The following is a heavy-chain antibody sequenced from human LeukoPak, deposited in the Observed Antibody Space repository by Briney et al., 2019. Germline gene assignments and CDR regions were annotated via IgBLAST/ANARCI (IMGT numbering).Heavy chain of an antibody. D-gene: IGHD6-13*01. CDR2: IYYSGST. V-gene: IGHV4-39*01. Sequence: SETLSLTCTVSGGSISSSSYYWGWIRQPPGKGLEWIGSIYYSGSTYYNPSLKSRVTISVDTSENQFSLKLSSVTAADTAVYYCARHVYSSSWYYYFDYWGQGTLVTVSS. CDR3: ARHVYSSSWYYYFDY. J-gene: IGHJ4*02. CDR1: GGSISSSSYY.